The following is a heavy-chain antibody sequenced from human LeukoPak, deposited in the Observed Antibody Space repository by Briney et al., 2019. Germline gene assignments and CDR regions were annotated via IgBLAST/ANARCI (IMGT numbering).Heavy chain of an antibody. CDR1: GFSLNTRGKG. V-gene: IGHV2-5*01. CDR3: AQVTILYSSSPPRFDH. Sequence: ESGPTLVKPTHTLTLTCTFSGFSLNTRGKGVGWIRQPPGKALDGLSVVYWNDDQRYSTSLKSRLTITNDTSKNQVVLTMTIMDPVDTATYYCAQVTILYSSSPPRFDHWGQGTLVTVSS. J-gene: IGHJ5*02. CDR2: VYWNDDQ. D-gene: IGHD6-13*01.